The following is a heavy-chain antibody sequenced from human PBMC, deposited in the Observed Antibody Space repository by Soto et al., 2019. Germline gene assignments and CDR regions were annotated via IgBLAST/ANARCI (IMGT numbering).Heavy chain of an antibody. J-gene: IGHJ5*02. D-gene: IGHD6-13*01. CDR3: ARGRSSSWYGFDP. Sequence: ASVKVSCKASGGTFGSYAISWVRQAPGQGLEWMGGIIPIFGTANYAQKFQGRVTITADESTSTAYMELSSLRSEDTAVYYCARGRSSSWYGFDPWGQGTLVTVS. CDR2: IIPIFGTA. CDR1: GGTFGSYA. V-gene: IGHV1-69*13.